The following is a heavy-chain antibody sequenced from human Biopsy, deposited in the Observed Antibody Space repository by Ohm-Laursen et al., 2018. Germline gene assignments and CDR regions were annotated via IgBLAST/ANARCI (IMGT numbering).Heavy chain of an antibody. CDR2: IYPGGGT. CDR1: GGDINNYY. Sequence: PSQTLSLTCYVSGGDINNYYWSWIRQPAGKGLEWIGRIYPGGGTNYNPSPKSRVTMSVDTSKKQLSLRLRSVTAADTAMYYCASVVLGPTNDAFDLWGQGTMVVVSS. D-gene: IGHD3-22*01. V-gene: IGHV4-4*07. J-gene: IGHJ3*01. CDR3: ASVVLGPTNDAFDL.